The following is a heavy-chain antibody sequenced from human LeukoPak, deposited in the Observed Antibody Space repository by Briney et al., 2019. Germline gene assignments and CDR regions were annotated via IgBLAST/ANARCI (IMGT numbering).Heavy chain of an antibody. CDR1: GFTFSSYA. J-gene: IGHJ4*02. Sequence: RPGGSLRLSCAASGFTFSSYAMSWVRQAPGKGLEWVSAISGSGGSTYYADSVKGRFTISRDNSKNTLYLRMNSLRAEDTAVYYCAKDNGYPYYFDYWGQGTLVTVSS. CDR2: ISGSGGST. CDR3: AKDNGYPYYFDY. V-gene: IGHV3-23*01. D-gene: IGHD3-22*01.